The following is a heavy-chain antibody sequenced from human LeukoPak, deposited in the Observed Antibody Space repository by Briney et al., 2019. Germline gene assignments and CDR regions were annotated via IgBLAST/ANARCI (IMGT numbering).Heavy chain of an antibody. Sequence: GGSLRLSCAASGFTFSSYSMNWVRQAPGKGLEWVSSISSSSYIYYADSVKGRFTISRDNAKNSLYPQMNSLRAEDTAVYYCARVTYYYYGMDVWGQGTTVTVSS. V-gene: IGHV3-21*01. CDR1: GFTFSSYS. CDR3: ARVTYYYYGMDV. CDR2: ISSSSYI. J-gene: IGHJ6*02.